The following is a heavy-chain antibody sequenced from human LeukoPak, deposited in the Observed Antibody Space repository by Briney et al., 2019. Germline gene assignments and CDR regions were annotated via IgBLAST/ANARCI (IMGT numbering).Heavy chain of an antibody. CDR3: ARAPRVVTMFSLPTSDY. D-gene: IGHD4-23*01. Sequence: ASVKVSCKASGYTFTGYYMHWVRQAPGQGLEWMGRINPNSGGTNCAQKFQGRVTMTRDTSISTAYMELSRLRSDDTAVYYCARAPRVVTMFSLPTSDYWGQGTLVTVSS. J-gene: IGHJ4*02. CDR1: GYTFTGYY. CDR2: INPNSGGT. V-gene: IGHV1-2*06.